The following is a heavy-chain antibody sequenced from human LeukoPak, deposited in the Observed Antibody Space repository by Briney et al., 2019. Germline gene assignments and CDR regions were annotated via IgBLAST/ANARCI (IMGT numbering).Heavy chain of an antibody. D-gene: IGHD3-22*01. Sequence: PSETLSLTCSVYGGSLSGFYWSWLRQAPGKGLERIGEINHSGRTSHNPSLKSRVTMSVDTSTNQFSLKMSAVTAADTAVYYCARAPGYYYDSSGYCLDYWGQGSMVTVSS. CDR3: ARAPGYYYDSSGYCLDY. CDR2: INHSGRT. V-gene: IGHV4-34*01. CDR1: GGSLSGFY. J-gene: IGHJ4*02.